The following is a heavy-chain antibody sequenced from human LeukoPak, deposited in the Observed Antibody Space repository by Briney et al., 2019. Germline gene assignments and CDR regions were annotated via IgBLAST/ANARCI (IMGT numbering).Heavy chain of an antibody. J-gene: IGHJ2*01. CDR1: GFTFSSYA. CDR2: ISSNGGST. V-gene: IGHV3-64*01. D-gene: IGHD2-21*02. CDR3: ARDRCGGDCYTLGWYFDL. Sequence: GGSLRLSCAASGFTFSSYAMHWVRQAPGKGLEYVSAISSNGGSTYYANSVKGRFTISRDNSKNTLYLQMGSLRAEDMAVYYCARDRCGGDCYTLGWYFDLWGRGTLVTVSS.